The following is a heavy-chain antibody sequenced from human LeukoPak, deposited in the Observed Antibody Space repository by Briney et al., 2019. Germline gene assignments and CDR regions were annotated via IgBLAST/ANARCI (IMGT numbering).Heavy chain of an antibody. CDR2: IYYSGST. CDR3: AGCLRYCRGGSCPELFDY. CDR1: GDSISSYF. D-gene: IGHD2-15*01. Sequence: SETLSLTCTVSGDSISSYFWSWIRQPPGKGPEWIAYIYYSGSTNYNPSLKSRVTISVDTSKNQFSLKLSSVTAADTAVYYCAGCLRYCRGGSCPELFDYWGPGTLVHVSS. J-gene: IGHJ4*02. V-gene: IGHV4-59*01.